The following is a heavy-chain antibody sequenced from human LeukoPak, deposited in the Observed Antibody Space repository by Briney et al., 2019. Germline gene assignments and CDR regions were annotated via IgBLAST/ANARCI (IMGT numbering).Heavy chain of an antibody. D-gene: IGHD3-22*01. Sequence: GASVKVSCKASGYTFTSYGISWVRQAPGQGLEWMGWISAYNGNTNYAQKLQGRVTMTTDTSTSTAYMELRSLRSEDTAVYYCARDLAAHALFDSSGYYVSYWGQGTLVTVSS. CDR2: ISAYNGNT. CDR3: ARDLAAHALFDSSGYYVSY. J-gene: IGHJ4*02. V-gene: IGHV1-18*01. CDR1: GYTFTSYG.